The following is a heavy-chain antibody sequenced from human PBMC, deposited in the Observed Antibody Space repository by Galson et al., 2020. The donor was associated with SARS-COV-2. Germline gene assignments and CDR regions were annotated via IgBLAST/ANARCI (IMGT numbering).Heavy chain of an antibody. V-gene: IGHV3-9*01. CDR3: AKLDAAAVDY. D-gene: IGHD6-13*01. Sequence: GGSLRLSCAASGFTFDDYAMHWVRQAPGNGLEWVSGISWNSGSIGYADSVKGRFTISRDNAKNSLYLQMNSLRAEDTALYYCAKLDAAAVDYWGQGTLVTVSS. J-gene: IGHJ4*02. CDR2: ISWNSGSI. CDR1: GFTFDDYA.